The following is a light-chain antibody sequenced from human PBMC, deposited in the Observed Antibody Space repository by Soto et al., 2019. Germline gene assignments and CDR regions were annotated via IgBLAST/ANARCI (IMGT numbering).Light chain of an antibody. V-gene: IGLV2-14*03. CDR1: SSDVGGYNY. J-gene: IGLJ2*01. CDR2: DVV. CDR3: TSYTSTSTLEV. Sequence: QSVLTQPASVSGSPGQSITISCTGTSSDVGGYNYVSWYQHHPGKAPKLMIFDVVYRPSGVSDRFSGSKSGNTASLTISGLQAEDEADYYCTSYTSTSTLEVFGGGTQLTVL.